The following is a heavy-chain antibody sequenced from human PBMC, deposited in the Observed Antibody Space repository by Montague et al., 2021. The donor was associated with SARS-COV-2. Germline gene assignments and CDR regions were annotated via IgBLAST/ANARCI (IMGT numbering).Heavy chain of an antibody. V-gene: IGHV4-39*01. J-gene: IGHJ4*01. CDR1: GGSISSSCYY. D-gene: IGHD1-26*01. CDR3: ARQMTSWWELQYYFDY. Sequence: SETLSLTCTVSGGSISSSCYYWGWIRQPPGKGLEWIGSIYYSGSIYSNPSLKSRVTISVYTSKNQFSLTLSSVTAADTAVYYCARQMTSWWELQYYFDYWGQGTLVTGSS. CDR2: IYYSGSI.